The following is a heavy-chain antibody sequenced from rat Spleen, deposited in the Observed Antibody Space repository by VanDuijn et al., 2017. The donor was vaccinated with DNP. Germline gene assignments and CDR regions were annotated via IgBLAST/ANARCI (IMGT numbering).Heavy chain of an antibody. CDR2: ISTSGGST. Sequence: EVQLVESGGGLVQPGRSLKLSCAASGFTFSNYDMAWVRQAPTKGLEWVASISTSGGSTYYRDSVKGRFTVSRDNAKSTLYLKMNSLQTDDTAVYYCMVSTFAYWGQGTLVTVSS. CDR3: MVSTFAY. CDR1: GFTFSNYD. J-gene: IGHJ3*01. D-gene: IGHD1-3*01. V-gene: IGHV5-27*01.